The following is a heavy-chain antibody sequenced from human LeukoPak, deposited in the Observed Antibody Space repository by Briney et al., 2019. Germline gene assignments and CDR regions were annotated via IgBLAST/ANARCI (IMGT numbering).Heavy chain of an antibody. J-gene: IGHJ4*02. D-gene: IGHD6-13*01. CDR1: GFTFSSYA. V-gene: IGHV3-30*04. CDR3: ANGYSSSWYVPFDY. CDR2: ISYDGSNK. Sequence: GGSLRLSCAASGFTFSSYAMHWVRQAPGKGLEWVAVISYDGSNKYYADSVKGRFTISRDNSKNTLYLQMNSLRAEDTAVYYCANGYSSSWYVPFDYWGQGTLVTVSS.